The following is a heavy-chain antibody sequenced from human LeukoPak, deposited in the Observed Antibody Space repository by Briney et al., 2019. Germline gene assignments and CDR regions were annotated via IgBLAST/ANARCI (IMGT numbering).Heavy chain of an antibody. CDR1: GFKFSDYY. Sequence: GGSLRLSCAASGFKFSDYYMSWIRQAPGKGLEWVSYISGSGENKYYADSMKGRFTISRDNAKNSLYLQMNSLRAEDRAVYYCARVETDIITRPPQIYYYYYGMGVWGQGTTVTVSS. D-gene: IGHD3-16*01. CDR3: ARVETDIITRPPQIYYYYYGMGV. J-gene: IGHJ6*02. V-gene: IGHV3-11*01. CDR2: ISGSGENK.